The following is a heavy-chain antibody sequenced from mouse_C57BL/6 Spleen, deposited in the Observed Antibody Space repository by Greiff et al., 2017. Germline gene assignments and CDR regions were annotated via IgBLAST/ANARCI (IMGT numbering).Heavy chain of an antibody. Sequence: QVQLQQPGAELVRPGSSVKLSCKASGYTFTSYWMDWVKQRPGQGLEWIGNIYPSDSEAHYNQKFKDKATLTVDKSSSTAYMQLSSLTSEDSAVYYCAREDYGNYGYFDYWGQGTTLTVSS. V-gene: IGHV1-61*01. CDR3: AREDYGNYGYFDY. J-gene: IGHJ2*01. CDR1: GYTFTSYW. D-gene: IGHD2-1*01. CDR2: IYPSDSEA.